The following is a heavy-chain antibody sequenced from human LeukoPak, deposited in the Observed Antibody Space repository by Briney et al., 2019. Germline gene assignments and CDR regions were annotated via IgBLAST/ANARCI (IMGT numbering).Heavy chain of an antibody. V-gene: IGHV4-59*01. CDR1: GGSISSYY. D-gene: IGHD4-17*01. Sequence: SETLSLTCTVSGGSISSYYWSWIRQPPGKGLEWIGYIYYSGGTNYNPSLKSRVTISVDTSKNQFSLKLSSVTAADTAVYYCARERAVTTYYYFDYWGQGTLVTVSS. CDR2: IYYSGGT. CDR3: ARERAVTTYYYFDY. J-gene: IGHJ4*02.